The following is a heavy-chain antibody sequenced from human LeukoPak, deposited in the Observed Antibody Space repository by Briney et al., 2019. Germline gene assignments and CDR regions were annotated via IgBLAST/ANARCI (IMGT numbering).Heavy chain of an antibody. V-gene: IGHV3-73*01. D-gene: IGHD2-15*01. CDR2: IRSRANSYAT. CDR1: GFTFSGSA. Sequence: PGGSLRLSCAASGFTFSGSAMHWVRQTSGKGLEWVGRIRSRANSYATSYGASVKGRFTISRDDSKNTAYLQMNSLRAEDTAVYYCARPAGGYCSGGSCYSAPFDYWGQGTLVTVSS. CDR3: ARPAGGYCSGGSCYSAPFDY. J-gene: IGHJ4*02.